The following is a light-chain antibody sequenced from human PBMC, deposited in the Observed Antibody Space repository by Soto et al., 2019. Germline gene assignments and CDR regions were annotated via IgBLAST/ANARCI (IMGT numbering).Light chain of an antibody. Sequence: EIVLTQSPGTLSLSPGERATLSCMASQSVSRSFLAWYQQQPGQAPRLLIYGASSRATGIPDRFSGSGSETDFTLTLRRLEPEDFAVYYCHQYDRSPWTFGQGTRVEIK. CDR3: HQYDRSPWT. V-gene: IGKV3-20*01. CDR2: GAS. CDR1: QSVSRSF. J-gene: IGKJ1*01.